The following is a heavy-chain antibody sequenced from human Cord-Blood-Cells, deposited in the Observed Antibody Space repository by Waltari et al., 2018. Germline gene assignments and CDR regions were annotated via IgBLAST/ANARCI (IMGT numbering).Heavy chain of an antibody. D-gene: IGHD6-19*01. CDR2: INPNSGGT. V-gene: IGHV1-2*04. Sequence: QVQPVQSGAEVKKPGASVKVSCKASGYTFTGYYMHWVRQAPGQGLEWMGWINPNSGGTNYAQKFQGWVTMTRDTSISTAYMELSRLRSDDTAVYYCARGFGVAVAGTGWFDPWGQGTLVTVSS. CDR1: GYTFTGYY. CDR3: ARGFGVAVAGTGWFDP. J-gene: IGHJ5*02.